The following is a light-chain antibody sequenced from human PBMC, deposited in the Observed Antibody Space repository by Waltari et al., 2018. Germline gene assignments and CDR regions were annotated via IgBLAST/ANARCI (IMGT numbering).Light chain of an antibody. CDR3: LQYNTYPWT. V-gene: IGKV1-17*01. CDR2: AAS. CDR1: QGIGND. Sequence: DIQMTQSSSSLSASVGDRVTITCRASQGIGNDLGWYQQKPGKVPKRLIYAASNLQSGVPSRFSGSGSGTEFTLTVSSLQPEDFASYYCLQYNTYPWTFGQGTKVEIK. J-gene: IGKJ1*01.